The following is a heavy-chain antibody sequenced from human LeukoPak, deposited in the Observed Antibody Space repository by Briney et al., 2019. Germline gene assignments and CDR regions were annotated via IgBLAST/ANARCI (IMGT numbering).Heavy chain of an antibody. CDR3: AKDGVDGPTY. Sequence: PGGSLRLSCAASGFTFSSYGMHWVRQAPGKGLEWVAVISYDGSNKYYADSVKGRFTISRDNSKNTLYLQMNSLRAEDTAVYYCAKDGVDGPTYWGQGTLVTVSS. CDR2: ISYDGSNK. D-gene: IGHD5-24*01. J-gene: IGHJ4*02. V-gene: IGHV3-30*18. CDR1: GFTFSSYG.